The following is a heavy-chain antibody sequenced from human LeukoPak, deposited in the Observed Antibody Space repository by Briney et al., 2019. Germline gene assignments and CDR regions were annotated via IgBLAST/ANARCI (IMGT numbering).Heavy chain of an antibody. J-gene: IGHJ6*02. Sequence: PGGSLRLSCAASGFTFSSYAMSWVRQAPGKGLEWVSAISGSGGSTYYADSVKGRFTISRGNAKNSLYLQMNSLRAEDTAVYYCARDHGAYYGDYVGTYYYYGMDVWGQGTTVTVSS. D-gene: IGHD4-17*01. V-gene: IGHV3-23*01. CDR3: ARDHGAYYGDYVGTYYYYGMDV. CDR2: ISGSGGST. CDR1: GFTFSSYA.